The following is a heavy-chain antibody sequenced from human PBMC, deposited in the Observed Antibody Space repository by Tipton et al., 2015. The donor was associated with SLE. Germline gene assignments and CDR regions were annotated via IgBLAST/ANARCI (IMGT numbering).Heavy chain of an antibody. CDR1: DFSISSGYY. Sequence: TLSLTCAVSDFSISSGYYWGWIRQPPGKGPEWIGSINHGGGTYYNPSLKSRVTLSQDTSKNQFSLKLSSVTAADTAVYYCARHGGYWGQGTLVTVSS. D-gene: IGHD3-3*01. J-gene: IGHJ4*02. V-gene: IGHV4-38-2*01. CDR2: INHGGGT. CDR3: ARHGGY.